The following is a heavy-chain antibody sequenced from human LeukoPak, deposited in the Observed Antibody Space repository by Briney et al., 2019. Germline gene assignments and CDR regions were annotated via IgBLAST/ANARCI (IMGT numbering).Heavy chain of an antibody. V-gene: IGHV4-59*01. CDR2: IYYSGGT. CDR3: ARVGGDSYCSSTSCYHYFDY. CDR1: GGSISSYY. D-gene: IGHD2-2*01. J-gene: IGHJ4*02. Sequence: SETLSLTCTVSGGSISSYYWSWIRQPPGKGLEWIGYIYYSGGTNYSPSLKSRVTISVDTSKNQFSLKLSSVTAADTAVYYCARVGGDSYCSSTSCYHYFDYWGQGTLVTVSS.